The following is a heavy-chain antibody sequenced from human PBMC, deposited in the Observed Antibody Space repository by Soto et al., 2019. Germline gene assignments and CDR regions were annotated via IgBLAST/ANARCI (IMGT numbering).Heavy chain of an antibody. CDR2: IYYSGST. J-gene: IGHJ4*02. CDR3: ARLQVAGYKFDY. CDR1: GGSISSSSYY. V-gene: IGHV4-39*01. D-gene: IGHD6-19*01. Sequence: SETLSLTCTVSGGSISSSSYYWGWIRQPPGKGLEWIGSIYYSGSTYYNPSLKSRVTISVDTSKNQFSLKLSSVTAADTAVYYCARLQVAGYKFDYWGQGTLVTVSS.